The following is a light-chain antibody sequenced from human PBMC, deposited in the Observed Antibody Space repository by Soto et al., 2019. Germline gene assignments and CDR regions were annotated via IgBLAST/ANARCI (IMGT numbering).Light chain of an antibody. Sequence: QSALTQPASVSGSPGQSITISCTGTSSDVGGGYDYVSWYQQHPGKAPKLMIYDVSNRPSGVSNRFSGSKSGNTASLTISGLQAEDEADYYCSSYTSSSTLVVFGGGTKLTVL. CDR1: SSDVGGGYDY. CDR3: SSYTSSSTLVV. CDR2: DVS. V-gene: IGLV2-14*01. J-gene: IGLJ2*01.